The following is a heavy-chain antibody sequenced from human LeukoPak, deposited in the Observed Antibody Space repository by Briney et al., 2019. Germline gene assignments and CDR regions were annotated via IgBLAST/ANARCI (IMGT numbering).Heavy chain of an antibody. CDR1: GGSISSSSYY. CDR3: ARHCTRRYYYDSSGYYSYFDY. J-gene: IGHJ4*02. V-gene: IGHV4-39*01. Sequence: SETLSLTCTVSGGSISSSSYYWGWIRQPPGKGLEWIGSIYYSGSTYYNPSLKSRVTISVDTSKNQFSLKLSSVTAADTAVYYCARHCTRRYYYDSSGYYSYFDYWGQGTLVTVSS. D-gene: IGHD3-22*01. CDR2: IYYSGST.